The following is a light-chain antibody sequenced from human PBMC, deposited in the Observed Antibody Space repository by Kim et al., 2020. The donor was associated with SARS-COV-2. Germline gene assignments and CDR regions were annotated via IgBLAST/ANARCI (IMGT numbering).Light chain of an antibody. V-gene: IGLV1-47*02. J-gene: IGLJ1*01. CDR1: SSNIGSNY. CDR3: SSHTTSSTYV. CDR2: SNN. Sequence: QSVLTQPPSASGTPGQRVTISCSGSSSNIGSNYVYWYQQLPGTAPKLLIYSNNQRPSGVPDRFSGSQSGNTTSLTISGLRAEDEADYYCSSHTTSSTYVFGSGTKVTVL.